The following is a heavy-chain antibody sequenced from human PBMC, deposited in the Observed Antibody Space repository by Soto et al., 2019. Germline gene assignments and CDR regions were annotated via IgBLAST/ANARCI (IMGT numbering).Heavy chain of an antibody. CDR2: ISSSGSTI. D-gene: IGHD6-19*01. CDR3: ARGGIAVAPDY. J-gene: IGHJ4*02. Sequence: PGVSLRLSCAASGFTFSSYDMNWVRQAPGKGLEWVSYISSSGSTIYYAASVKGRFTISRDNAKNSLYLQITSLRAEDTAVYYCARGGIAVAPDYWGEGTLVTVSS. V-gene: IGHV3-48*03. CDR1: GFTFSSYD.